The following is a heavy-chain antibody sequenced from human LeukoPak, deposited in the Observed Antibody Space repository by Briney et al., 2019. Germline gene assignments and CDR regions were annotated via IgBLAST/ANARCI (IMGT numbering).Heavy chain of an antibody. CDR2: IYYSGST. CDR3: ARDPVYSNYVVEDY. V-gene: IGHV4-39*07. CDR1: GGSISSSSYY. Sequence: SETLSLTCTVPGGSISSSSYYWGWLRQPPGTGLEWIGSIYYSGSTYYNPSLKSRVTISVNTSKNPFSLKLSSVTAADTAVYYCARDPVYSNYVVEDYWGQGTLVTVSS. D-gene: IGHD4-11*01. J-gene: IGHJ4*02.